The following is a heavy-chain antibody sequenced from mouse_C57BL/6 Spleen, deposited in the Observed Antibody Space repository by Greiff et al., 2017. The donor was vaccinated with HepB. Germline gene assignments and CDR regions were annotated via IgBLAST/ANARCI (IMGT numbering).Heavy chain of an antibody. J-gene: IGHJ4*01. Sequence: EVHLVESGGGLVKPGGSLKLSCAASGFTFSDYGMHWVRQAPEKGLEWVAYISSGSSTIYYADTVKGRFTISRDDAKNTLFLQLTSLRSEDTAMYYCARERYAMDYWGQGTSVTVSS. CDR2: ISSGSSTI. CDR1: GFTFSDYG. V-gene: IGHV5-17*01. CDR3: ARERYAMDY.